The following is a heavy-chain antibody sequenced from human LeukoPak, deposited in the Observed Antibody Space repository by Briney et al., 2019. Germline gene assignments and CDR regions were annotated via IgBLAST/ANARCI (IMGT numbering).Heavy chain of an antibody. CDR1: GGSISSTN. CDR3: ARDFFFDY. Sequence: ETLSLTCGVSGGSISSTNWWSWVRQAPGKGLEWVSYISSSSSTIYYADSVKGRFTISRDNAKNSLYLQMNSLRDEDTAVYYCARDFFFDYWGQGTLVTVSS. V-gene: IGHV3-48*02. D-gene: IGHD3-3*01. J-gene: IGHJ4*02. CDR2: ISSSSSTI.